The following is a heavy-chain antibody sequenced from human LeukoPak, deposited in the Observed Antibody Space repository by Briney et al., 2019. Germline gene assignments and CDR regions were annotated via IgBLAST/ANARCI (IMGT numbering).Heavy chain of an antibody. CDR3: AKNRGGTYQYYMGV. CDR2: ARGGGGAT. V-gene: IGHV3-23*01. CDR1: GFTSNKYA. Sequence: GGSLRLSCVPSGFTSNKYAMSWVREAPGMGVEWLSYARGGGGATYYADSVKGRVTISRDNSKNTLYLQIGSLRAPGTRLCFFAKNRGGTYQYYMGVWGNGTAVTVSS. J-gene: IGHJ6*03. D-gene: IGHD1-1*01.